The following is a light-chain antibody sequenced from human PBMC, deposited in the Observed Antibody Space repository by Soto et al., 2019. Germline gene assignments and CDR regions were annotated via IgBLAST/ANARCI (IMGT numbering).Light chain of an antibody. CDR2: DVS. J-gene: IGKJ5*01. V-gene: IGKV3D-15*03. CDR1: QSVSNN. CDR3: QQYNNWPYS. Sequence: EIVLTQSPGTLSLSPGERATLSCRASQSVSNNYLAWYQQKSGQSPRLLIYDVSIRATGVPARFSGTGSETDFTLTISVLQSEDSAVYFCQQYNNWPYSFGQGTRLETK.